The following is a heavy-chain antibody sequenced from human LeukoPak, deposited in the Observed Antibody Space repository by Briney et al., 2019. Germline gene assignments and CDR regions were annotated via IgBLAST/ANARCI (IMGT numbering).Heavy chain of an antibody. D-gene: IGHD5-18*01. J-gene: IGHJ6*04. CDR2: INHSGST. Sequence: SETLSLTCAVYGGSFSGYYWSWIRQPPGKGLEWIGEINHSGSTNYNPSLKSRVTISVDTSQNQFSLKLSSVTAADTAVYYCARDRKRGYRAYGMDVWGKGTTVTVSS. V-gene: IGHV4-34*01. CDR3: ARDRKRGYRAYGMDV. CDR1: GGSFSGYY.